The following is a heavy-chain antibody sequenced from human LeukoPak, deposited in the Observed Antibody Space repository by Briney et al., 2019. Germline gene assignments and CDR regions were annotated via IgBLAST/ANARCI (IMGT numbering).Heavy chain of an antibody. CDR1: GFTFDDYT. D-gene: IGHD6-6*01. J-gene: IGHJ4*02. CDR2: ISWDGGST. Sequence: PGGSLRLSCAASGFTFDDYTMHWVRQAPGKGLEWVSLISWDGGSTYYADSVKGRLTISRDNSKNSLYLQMNSLRTEDTALYYCAKTGLEQLVGIGVDYWGQGTLVTVSS. V-gene: IGHV3-43*01. CDR3: AKTGLEQLVGIGVDY.